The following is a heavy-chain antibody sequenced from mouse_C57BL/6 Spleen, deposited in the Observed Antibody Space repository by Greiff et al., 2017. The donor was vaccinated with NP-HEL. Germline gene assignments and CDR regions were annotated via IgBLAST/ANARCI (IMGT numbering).Heavy chain of an antibody. CDR1: GYTFTDYT. J-gene: IGHJ1*03. V-gene: IGHV1-78*01. CDR2: IYPRDGST. CDR3: ERRYYDYGYWYFDV. Sequence: QVQLQQSDAELVKPGASVKISCKVSGYTFTDYTIHWMKQRPEQGLEWIGYIYPRDGSTKYNEKFKGKATLTADNSPNTAYMQLNSLTSEDSAVYVCERRYYDYGYWYFDVWGTGTTVTVSS. D-gene: IGHD2-4*01.